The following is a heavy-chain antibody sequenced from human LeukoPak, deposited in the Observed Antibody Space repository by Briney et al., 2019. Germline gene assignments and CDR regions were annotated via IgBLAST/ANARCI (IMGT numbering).Heavy chain of an antibody. D-gene: IGHD1-1*01. Sequence: PGGSLRLSCAASGFTLSGYGMHWVRQAPGKGLEWVSSINPSSNYIYYTDSVKGRFTVSRDNAKNTLYLQMNSLRAEDTAVYYCARGLDWNDFDAFDIWGQGTMVTVSS. CDR2: INPSSNYI. CDR3: ARGLDWNDFDAFDI. CDR1: GFTLSGYG. V-gene: IGHV3-21*01. J-gene: IGHJ3*02.